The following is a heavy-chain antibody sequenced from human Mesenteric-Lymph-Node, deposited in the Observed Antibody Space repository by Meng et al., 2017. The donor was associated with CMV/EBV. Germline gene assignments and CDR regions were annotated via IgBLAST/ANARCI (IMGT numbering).Heavy chain of an antibody. Sequence: LSLTCTVSGGSINSGAYYWSWIRQHPGKDLEWIGYIYYSGSTYYNPSLESRVTISVDTSKNRFSLKLSSVTAADTAVYYCARDSGYGGSDYWGQGTLVTV. CDR1: GGSINSGAYY. D-gene: IGHD4-23*01. CDR3: ARDSGYGGSDY. V-gene: IGHV4-31*03. J-gene: IGHJ4*02. CDR2: IYYSGST.